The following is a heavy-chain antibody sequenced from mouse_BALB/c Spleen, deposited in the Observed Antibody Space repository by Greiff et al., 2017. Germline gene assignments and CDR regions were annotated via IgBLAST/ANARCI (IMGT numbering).Heavy chain of an antibody. V-gene: IGHV1-15*01. J-gene: IGHJ1*01. CDR3: TGYGNYEEGTYWYFDV. Sequence: VQLQQSGAELVRPGASVTLSCKASGYTFTDYEMHWVKQTPVHGLEWIGAIDPETGGTAYNQKFKGKATLTADKSSSTAYMELRSLTSEDSAVYYCTGYGNYEEGTYWYFDVWGAGTTVTVSS. D-gene: IGHD2-1*01. CDR1: GYTFTDYE. CDR2: IDPETGGT.